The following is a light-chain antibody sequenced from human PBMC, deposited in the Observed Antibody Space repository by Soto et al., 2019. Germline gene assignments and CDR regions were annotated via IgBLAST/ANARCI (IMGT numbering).Light chain of an antibody. CDR2: DTN. J-gene: IGLJ3*02. CDR1: TGAVTSGHF. V-gene: IGLV7-46*01. CDR3: LLYYSGARV. Sequence: QTVVTQEPSLTVSPGGTVTLTCGSSTGAVTSGHFPYWFQQKPGQAPRTLIYDTNIKHSSTPARFSGSLLGGKAALTLSGAQPEDEADYYCLLYYSGARVFGRGTKLTVL.